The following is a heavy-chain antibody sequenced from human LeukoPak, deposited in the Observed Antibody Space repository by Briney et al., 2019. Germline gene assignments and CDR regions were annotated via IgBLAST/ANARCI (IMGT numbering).Heavy chain of an antibody. CDR1: GGSIRSSSYY. CDR2: IYDSGSA. CDR3: ARDPSIAVAGTGDY. J-gene: IGHJ4*02. D-gene: IGHD6-19*01. Sequence: SETLSLTCTVSGGSIRSSSYYWGWIRQPPGKGLEWIGSIYDSGSAYYNPSLKNRVTISVDTSKNQFSLKLTSVTAADTALYYCARDPSIAVAGTGDYWGQGTLVTVSS. V-gene: IGHV4-39*07.